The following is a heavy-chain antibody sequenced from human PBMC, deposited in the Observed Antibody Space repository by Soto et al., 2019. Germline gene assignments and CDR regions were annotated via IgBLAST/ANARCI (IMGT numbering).Heavy chain of an antibody. D-gene: IGHD3-10*01. CDR1: GFTFSSYG. Sequence: QVQLVESGGGVVQPGRSLRLSCAASGFTFSSYGMHWVRQAPGKGLEWVAVIWYDGSNKYYADSVKGRFTISRDNSKNTLYLQMNSLRAEDTAVYYCARGKLRYGGSTYYFDYWGQGTLVTVSS. CDR3: ARGKLRYGGSTYYFDY. V-gene: IGHV3-33*01. J-gene: IGHJ4*02. CDR2: IWYDGSNK.